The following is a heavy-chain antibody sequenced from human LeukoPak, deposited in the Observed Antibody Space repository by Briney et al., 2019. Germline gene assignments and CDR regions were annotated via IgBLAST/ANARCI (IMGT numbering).Heavy chain of an antibody. CDR1: GFTFSTYG. J-gene: IGHJ5*02. Sequence: PGGSLRLSCAASGFTFSTYGIHWVRQAPGKGLEWVALISNDGIDKYYVTSVKGRFTISRDNSKNTLYLQMSSLRPEDTAVYYCAKGYSEGGGFDPWGQGTLVIVSS. D-gene: IGHD1-26*01. CDR2: ISNDGIDK. V-gene: IGHV3-30*18. CDR3: AKGYSEGGGFDP.